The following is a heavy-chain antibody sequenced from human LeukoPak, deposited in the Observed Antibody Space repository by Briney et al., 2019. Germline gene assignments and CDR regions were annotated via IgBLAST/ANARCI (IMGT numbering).Heavy chain of an antibody. D-gene: IGHD2-15*01. Sequence: GESLKISCKGSGYSFTYWIAGVRQMPGKGREGMGIIHPGDSDTRYSPSFQGQVTISVDKSISTAYLQWSSLKASDTAMYYCARQDGAAKFYFDYWGQGTLVTVSS. J-gene: IGHJ4*02. CDR2: IHPGDSDT. CDR1: GYSFTYW. V-gene: IGHV5-51*01. CDR3: ARQDGAAKFYFDY.